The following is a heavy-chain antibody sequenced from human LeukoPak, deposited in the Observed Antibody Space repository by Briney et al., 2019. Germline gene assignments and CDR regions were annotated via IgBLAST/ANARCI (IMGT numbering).Heavy chain of an antibody. V-gene: IGHV1-8*03. D-gene: IGHD3-10*01. CDR1: GYTFTSYD. Sequence: ASVKASCTASGYTFTSYDINWVRQATGQGLEWMGWMNPNSGNTGYAEKLQGRVTITRNTSISTVYMELSSLRSEDTAVYYCARRVLLWFGEKPLLRYYYMDVWGKGTTVTVSS. CDR2: MNPNSGNT. J-gene: IGHJ6*03. CDR3: ARRVLLWFGEKPLLRYYYMDV.